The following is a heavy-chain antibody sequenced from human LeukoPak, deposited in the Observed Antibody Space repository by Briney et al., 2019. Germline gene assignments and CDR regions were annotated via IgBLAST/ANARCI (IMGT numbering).Heavy chain of an antibody. J-gene: IGHJ4*02. CDR3: AREMNYGDYFDY. D-gene: IGHD4-17*01. Sequence: SGGSLTLSCAVSGFTFSTYVMHWVRQAPGKGLEGVAVIWYDGSKKDYADSVKGRFTISRDNSKNTLYLQMNSLRAEDTAVYYCAREMNYGDYFDYWGQGTLVTVSS. CDR2: IWYDGSKK. CDR1: GFTFSTYV. V-gene: IGHV3-33*01.